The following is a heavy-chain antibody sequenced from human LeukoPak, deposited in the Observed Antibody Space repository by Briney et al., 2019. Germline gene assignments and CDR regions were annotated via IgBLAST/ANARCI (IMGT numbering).Heavy chain of an antibody. J-gene: IGHJ4*02. D-gene: IGHD7-27*01. CDR1: GYTFSDYS. V-gene: IGHV1-2*02. CDR3: ARQTGDNFDY. CDR2: INPNSGGT. Sequence: ASVKVSCKASGYTFSDYSMCWVRQAPGQGLEWMGWINPNSGGTKYAQNFQGRVTMTRDTSISTAYMELSSLRSDDTAVYYCARQTGDNFDYWGQGTLVTVSS.